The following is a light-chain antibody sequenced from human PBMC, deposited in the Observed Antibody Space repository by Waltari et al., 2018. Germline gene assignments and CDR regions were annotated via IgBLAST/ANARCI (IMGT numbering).Light chain of an antibody. CDR2: GSS. CDR3: QHYVRLPAT. Sequence: EIVLTQSPDTLSLLPGDRATPSCRASQSVSRSLAWYQQKPGQAPRLLIYGSSSRATGIPDRFSGSGSGTDFSLTINRLEPEDFAVYYCQHYVRLPATFGQGTKVDIK. V-gene: IGKV3-20*01. J-gene: IGKJ1*01. CDR1: QSVSRS.